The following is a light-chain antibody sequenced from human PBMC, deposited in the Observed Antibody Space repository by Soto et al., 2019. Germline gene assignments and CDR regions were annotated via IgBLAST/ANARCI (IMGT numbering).Light chain of an antibody. CDR2: GAS. V-gene: IGKV3-20*01. CDR1: QSVSSSY. CDR3: QQYGRSPPTLT. Sequence: EIVLTQSPGTLSLSPGERATLFCRASQSVSSSYLAWYQQKPGQAPRLLIYGASSRATGIPDRFSGSGSGTDFTLTISRLEPEDFAVYYCQQYGRSPPTLTFGQGTKVEIK. J-gene: IGKJ1*01.